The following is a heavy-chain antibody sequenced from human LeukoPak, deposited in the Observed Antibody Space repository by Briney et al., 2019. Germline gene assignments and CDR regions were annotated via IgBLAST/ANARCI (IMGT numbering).Heavy chain of an antibody. Sequence: GRSLRFSCAASGFTFSSYAMHWVRQAPGKGLEWVAVISYDGSNKYYVDSVKGRFTISRDNSKNTLYLQMNSLRAEDTAVYYCAREGYDSSGYYYGPDYWGQGTLVTVSS. J-gene: IGHJ4*02. CDR2: ISYDGSNK. D-gene: IGHD3-22*01. V-gene: IGHV3-30-3*01. CDR3: AREGYDSSGYYYGPDY. CDR1: GFTFSSYA.